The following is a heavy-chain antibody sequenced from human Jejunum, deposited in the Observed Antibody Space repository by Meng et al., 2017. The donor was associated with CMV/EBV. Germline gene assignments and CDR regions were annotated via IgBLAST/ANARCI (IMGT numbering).Heavy chain of an antibody. CDR3: ATLGVTTLPSDY. CDR2: INGNGLNT. V-gene: IGHV3-23*01. D-gene: IGHD4-11*01. CDR1: GFSFSTYG. J-gene: IGHJ4*02. Sequence: EGRFLEAGGGLVSPGGSLILPCAASGFSFSTYGMNWVRQVPGKGLQWVSLINGNGLNTYYADSVRGRFTISRDNSKNTLYLQMSSLRAEDTAIYYCATLGVTTLPSDYWGQGTLVTVSS.